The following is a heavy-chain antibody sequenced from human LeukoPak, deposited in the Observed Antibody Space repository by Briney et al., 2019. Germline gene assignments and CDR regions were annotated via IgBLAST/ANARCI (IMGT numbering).Heavy chain of an antibody. CDR3: ARQSSGIAATDKIDY. Sequence: GGSLRLSCAASGFTFSSYAMTWVRQAPGKGLEWVSSFTSMSRTIYYADSVRGRFTISRDDAKKSLYLQMNSLRVEDTAIYYCARQSSGIAATDKIDYWGQGTLVTVSS. D-gene: IGHD6-13*01. CDR1: GFTFSSYA. J-gene: IGHJ4*02. V-gene: IGHV3-21*01. CDR2: FTSMSRTI.